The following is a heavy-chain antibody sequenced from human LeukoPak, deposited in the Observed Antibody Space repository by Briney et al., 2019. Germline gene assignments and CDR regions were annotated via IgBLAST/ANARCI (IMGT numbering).Heavy chain of an antibody. Sequence: GRSLRLSCTASGVTLSNYAMHWVRRPPGRGLEWVAVISFDGTNKYYVDSVEGRFSVSRDNSKNTLYLQMDSLRPDDTAIYYCATDYGDYEPIDYWGQGTLVTVSS. CDR2: ISFDGTNK. V-gene: IGHV3-30*04. J-gene: IGHJ4*02. D-gene: IGHD4-17*01. CDR3: ATDYGDYEPIDY. CDR1: GVTLSNYA.